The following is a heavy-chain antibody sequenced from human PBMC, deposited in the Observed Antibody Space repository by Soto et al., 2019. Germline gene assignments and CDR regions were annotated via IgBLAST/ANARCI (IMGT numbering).Heavy chain of an antibody. Sequence: EVQLVESGGGLVKPGGSLRLSCAASGFTFSNAWMNWVRQAPGKGLEWVGRIKSKTDGGTTDYAAPVKGRFTISRDDSRNTLYLQMNSLKTEVTAVYYCTTRYDFRSGYWYEFDYWGQGTLVSVSS. V-gene: IGHV3-15*07. D-gene: IGHD3-3*01. CDR2: IKSKTDGGTT. J-gene: IGHJ4*02. CDR1: GFTFSNAW. CDR3: TTRYDFRSGYWYEFDY.